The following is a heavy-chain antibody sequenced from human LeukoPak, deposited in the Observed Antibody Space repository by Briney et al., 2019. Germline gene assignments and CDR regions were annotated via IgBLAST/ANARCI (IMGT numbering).Heavy chain of an antibody. V-gene: IGHV1-8*01. D-gene: IGHD7-27*01. CDR3: TRGASDYWGENYFDY. Sequence: ASVKVSCKASGYTFTSYDINWVRQATGHGLEWMGWMNPNSGTVGYAQKFQGRVTTTRNASISAAYMELSSLTSEDAAVYYCTRGASDYWGENYFDYWGQGSLVTVSS. CDR1: GYTFTSYD. CDR2: MNPNSGTV. J-gene: IGHJ4*02.